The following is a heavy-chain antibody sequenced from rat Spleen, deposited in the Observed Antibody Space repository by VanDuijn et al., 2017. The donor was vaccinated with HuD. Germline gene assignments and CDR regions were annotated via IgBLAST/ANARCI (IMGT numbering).Heavy chain of an antibody. J-gene: IGHJ2*01. D-gene: IGHD5-1*01. CDR3: ARHVGGGSYYFDY. V-gene: IGHV5-29*01. CDR2: ISYDGSSP. Sequence: EVQLVESGGGLVQPGMSLKLSCKASGFTFSDYAMAWVRQAPLKGLEWVSTISYDGSSPFYRDSVRGRFTISRDNAKDTLYLQMDSLRSEDTATYYCARHVGGGSYYFDYWGQGVMVTVSS. CDR1: GFTFSDYA.